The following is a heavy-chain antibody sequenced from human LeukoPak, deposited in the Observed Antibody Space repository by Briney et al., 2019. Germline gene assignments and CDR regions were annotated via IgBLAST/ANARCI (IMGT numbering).Heavy chain of an antibody. Sequence: GSLRLSCAASGFTFSNYNMNWVRQPPGKGLEWTGFIYDSGSTKYNPSLKSRVTISEDTSKNQFSLRLTSVTAADTAIYYCARKTGDMVTGYSIDIWGQGTMVTVSS. CDR2: IYDSGST. V-gene: IGHV4-59*01. D-gene: IGHD3-9*01. CDR3: ARKTGDMVTGYSIDI. J-gene: IGHJ3*02. CDR1: GFTFSNYN.